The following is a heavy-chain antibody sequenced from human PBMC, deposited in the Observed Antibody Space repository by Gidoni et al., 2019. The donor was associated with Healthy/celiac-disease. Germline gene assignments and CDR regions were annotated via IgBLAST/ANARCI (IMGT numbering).Heavy chain of an antibody. CDR2: ISGSGGST. CDR1: GSPFSRYD. Sequence: EVQLLESGGGLVQPGGCLRLSCAASGSPFSRYDMSWVRQDPGKGLEWVSSISGSGGSTYYADSVKGRFTIARDNSKNTLYLQMNSLRAEDTAVYYCAKDLWFGDPNDYWGQGTLVTVSS. D-gene: IGHD3-10*01. J-gene: IGHJ4*02. V-gene: IGHV3-23*01. CDR3: AKDLWFGDPNDY.